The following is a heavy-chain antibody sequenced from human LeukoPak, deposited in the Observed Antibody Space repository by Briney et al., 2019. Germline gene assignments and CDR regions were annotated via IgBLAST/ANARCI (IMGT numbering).Heavy chain of an antibody. D-gene: IGHD5-18*01. CDR2: INHSGST. J-gene: IGHJ4*02. CDR3: ARLFGFYGYGRFDY. CDR1: GGSFSGYY. Sequence: SETLSLTCAVYGGSFSGYYWSWIRRPPGKGLEWIGEINHSGSTNYNPSLKSRVTISVDTSKNQFSLKLSSVTAADTAVYYCARLFGFYGYGRFDYWGQGTLVTVSS. V-gene: IGHV4-34*01.